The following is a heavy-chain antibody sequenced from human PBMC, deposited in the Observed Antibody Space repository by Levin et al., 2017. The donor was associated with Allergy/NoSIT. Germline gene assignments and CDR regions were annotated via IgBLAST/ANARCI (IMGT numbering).Heavy chain of an antibody. D-gene: IGHD6-13*01. CDR1: GGSISNYY. J-gene: IGHJ3*01. V-gene: IGHV4-59*03. Sequence: SETLSLTCTVSGGSISNYYWNWIRQPPGKGLEWIGYIYNSGSTKYNPSLQSRVTISVDTTKNQFSLKLSSVTAADTAVYYCATDASIGAAPDAFDFWGQGTMVTVSS. CDR3: ATDASIGAAPDAFDF. CDR2: IYNSGST.